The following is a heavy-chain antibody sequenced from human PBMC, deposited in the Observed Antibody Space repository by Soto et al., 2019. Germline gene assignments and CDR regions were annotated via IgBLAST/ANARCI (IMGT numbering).Heavy chain of an antibody. CDR1: GGSISSYY. J-gene: IGHJ5*02. CDR3: ARSYSSGWYSGWFDP. CDR2: IYYSGST. Sequence: QVQLQESGPGLVKPSETLSLTCTVSGGSISSYYWSWIRQPPGKGREWIGYIYYSGSTNYNPSLKSRVTISVDTSKNQFSLKLSSVTAADTAVYYCARSYSSGWYSGWFDPWGQGTLVTVSS. V-gene: IGHV4-59*08. D-gene: IGHD6-19*01.